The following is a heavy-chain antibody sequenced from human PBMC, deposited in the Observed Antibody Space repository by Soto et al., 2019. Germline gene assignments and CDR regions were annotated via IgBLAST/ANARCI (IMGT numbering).Heavy chain of an antibody. Sequence: QVQLVESGGGVVQPGRSLRLSCAASGLTFSSYAMHWVRQAPGKGLEWVAVISYDGSNKYYADSVKGRFTISRDNSTNTLYLQMNSLRAEDTAVYYCARDYYRFNSGYGFSMDVWGQGTTVTVSS. V-gene: IGHV3-30-3*01. CDR1: GLTFSSYA. D-gene: IGHD5-12*01. CDR2: ISYDGSNK. CDR3: ARDYYRFNSGYGFSMDV. J-gene: IGHJ6*02.